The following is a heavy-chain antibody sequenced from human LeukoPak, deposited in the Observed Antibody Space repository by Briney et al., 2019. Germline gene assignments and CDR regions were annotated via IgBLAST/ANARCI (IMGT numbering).Heavy chain of an antibody. D-gene: IGHD3-3*01. CDR3: ARVGVWSGYTLYYYYYMDV. Sequence: SSETLSLTCTVSGGSISSYYWSWIRQPAGKGLEWIGRIYTSGSSNYNPSLKRRVTISVDTSKNQFSLKLSSVTAADTAVYYCARVGVWSGYTLYYYYYMDVWGKGTTVTVSS. CDR1: GGSISSYY. J-gene: IGHJ6*03. CDR2: IYTSGSS. V-gene: IGHV4-4*07.